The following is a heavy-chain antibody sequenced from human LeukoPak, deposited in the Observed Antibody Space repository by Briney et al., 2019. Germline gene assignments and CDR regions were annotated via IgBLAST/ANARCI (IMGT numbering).Heavy chain of an antibody. CDR1: GFTFSSSG. CDR3: AKSHGGRLVGYFDY. V-gene: IGHV3-30*02. D-gene: IGHD4-23*01. J-gene: IGHJ4*02. CDR2: IRYDGSNK. Sequence: GGSLRLSCAASGFTFSSSGMHWVRQAPGKGLEWVAFIRYDGSNKYYADSVKGRFTISRDNSKNTLYLQMNSLRAEDTAVYYCAKSHGGRLVGYFDYWGQGTLVTVSS.